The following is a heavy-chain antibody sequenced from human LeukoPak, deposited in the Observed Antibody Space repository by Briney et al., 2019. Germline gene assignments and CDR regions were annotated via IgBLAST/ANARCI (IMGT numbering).Heavy chain of an antibody. D-gene: IGHD1-1*01. Sequence: GGSLRLSCAASGFTFSTFAMIWVRQPPGKGLEWVSSIFPSGGEIHYADSVRGRFTISRDNAKNSLYLQMNSLRAADTAVYYCAREVQLERLGFGKEGSAFDYWGQGTLVTVSS. CDR1: GFTFSTFA. J-gene: IGHJ4*02. CDR3: AREVQLERLGFGKEGSAFDY. V-gene: IGHV3-21*01. CDR2: IFPSGGEI.